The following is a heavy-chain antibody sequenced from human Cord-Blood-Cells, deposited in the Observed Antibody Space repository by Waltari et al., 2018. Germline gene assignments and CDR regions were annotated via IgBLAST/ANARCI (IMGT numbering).Heavy chain of an antibody. Sequence: QVQLQQWGAGLLKPSETLSLPCAVYGGSFSGYYWSWIRQPPGKGLEWIGEINHSGSTNYNPSLKSRVTISVDTSKNQFSLKLSSVTAADTAVYYCASPIYSSSSWGQGTLVTVSS. D-gene: IGHD6-6*01. J-gene: IGHJ5*02. CDR3: ASPIYSSSS. CDR1: GGSFSGYY. V-gene: IGHV4-34*01. CDR2: INHSGST.